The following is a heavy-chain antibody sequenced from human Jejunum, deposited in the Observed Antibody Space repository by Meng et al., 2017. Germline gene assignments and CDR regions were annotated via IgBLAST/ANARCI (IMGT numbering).Heavy chain of an antibody. V-gene: IGHV4-59*01. CDR2: IYFTGTT. D-gene: IGHD3-10*01. CDR1: GDSISSDY. CDR3: ARWGIKRYNWLDP. Sequence: GSLRLSCTVSGDSISSDYWSWIRQPPGKGLEWIGQIYFTGTTKYNPSLTSRVTISLDTSKNQFSLRVTSVTAADTAVYYCARWGIKRYNWLDPWGQGTLVTVSS. J-gene: IGHJ5*02.